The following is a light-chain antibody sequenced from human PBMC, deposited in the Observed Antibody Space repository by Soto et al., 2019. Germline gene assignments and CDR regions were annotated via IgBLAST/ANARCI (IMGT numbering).Light chain of an antibody. CDR3: QSYDSSLTGSGV. CDR1: SSNIGAGYD. V-gene: IGLV1-40*01. J-gene: IGLJ3*02. Sequence: QSVLTQPPSVSGAPGQRVTISCTGSSSNIGAGYDVHWYQQLPGTAPKLLIYGNKNRPSGVPDRFSGSKSATSASLPITGLQAEDEADYYCQSYDSSLTGSGVFGGGTKVTVL. CDR2: GNK.